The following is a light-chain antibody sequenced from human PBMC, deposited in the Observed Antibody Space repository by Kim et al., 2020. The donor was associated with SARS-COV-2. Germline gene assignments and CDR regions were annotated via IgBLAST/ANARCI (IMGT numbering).Light chain of an antibody. Sequence: VGDGVIVTCLARQSMGTYLSWYQQRPGKATTRLIFRSSTLHTEVPSRVSRSGYGTEFNLTISSLHPGDDAAYYCQQYSSYSENLMFGQGTKVDIK. CDR1: QSMGTY. CDR3: QQYSSYSENLM. V-gene: IGKV1-5*03. J-gene: IGKJ1*01. CDR2: RSS.